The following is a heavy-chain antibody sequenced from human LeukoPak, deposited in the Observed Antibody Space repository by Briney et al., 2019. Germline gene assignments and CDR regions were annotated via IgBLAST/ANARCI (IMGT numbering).Heavy chain of an antibody. Sequence: ASVKVSCKASGGTLSSYAISWVRQAPGQGLEWMGGIIPIFGTANYAQKFQGRVTITADESTSTAYMELSSLRSEDTAVYYCARAAYYDILTGPLDYWGQGTLVTVSS. CDR1: GGTLSSYA. CDR3: ARAAYYDILTGPLDY. J-gene: IGHJ4*02. V-gene: IGHV1-69*13. CDR2: IIPIFGTA. D-gene: IGHD3-9*01.